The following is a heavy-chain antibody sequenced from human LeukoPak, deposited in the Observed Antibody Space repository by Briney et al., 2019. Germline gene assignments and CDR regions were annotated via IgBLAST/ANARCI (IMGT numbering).Heavy chain of an antibody. CDR2: MNPNSGNT. CDR3: AREEYYYDSSGYYYIWFDP. Sequence: ASVKVSCKASGYTFTSYDINWVRQATGQGLEWMGWMNPNSGNTGYAQKFQGRVTMTRNTSISTAYMELSSLRSEDTAVYYCAREEYYYDSSGYYYIWFDPWGQGTLVTVSS. CDR1: GYTFTSYD. J-gene: IGHJ5*02. V-gene: IGHV1-8*01. D-gene: IGHD3-22*01.